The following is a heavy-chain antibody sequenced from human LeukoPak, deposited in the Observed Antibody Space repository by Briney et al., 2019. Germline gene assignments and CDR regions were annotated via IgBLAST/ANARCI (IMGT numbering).Heavy chain of an antibody. CDR2: VGATGVST. V-gene: IGHV3-23*01. CDR1: GFTFSSYA. Sequence: GGSLRLSCAASGFTFSSYAMSWVRQAPGKGLEWVSGVGATGVSTFYGDSVKGRFTMSRDNSKNTLYLRMDSLRAEDTAVYYCAKDQGGYSAYGHLDYWGQGTLVTVSS. J-gene: IGHJ4*02. CDR3: AKDQGGYSAYGHLDY. D-gene: IGHD5-12*01.